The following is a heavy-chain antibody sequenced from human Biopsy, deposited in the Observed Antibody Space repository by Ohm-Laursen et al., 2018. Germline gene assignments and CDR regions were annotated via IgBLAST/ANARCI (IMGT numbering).Heavy chain of an antibody. Sequence: SLRLSCSASGFPDSDYYMSWIRQAPGRGLEWVSDINSSGSTKYHAESVKGRFTISRDNAMNSAYLQMNSLRGEDTAVYYCARAVGIAAAPIDYWGQGTLVTVSS. CDR2: INSSGSTK. CDR1: GFPDSDYY. J-gene: IGHJ4*02. D-gene: IGHD2-15*01. V-gene: IGHV3-11*01. CDR3: ARAVGIAAAPIDY.